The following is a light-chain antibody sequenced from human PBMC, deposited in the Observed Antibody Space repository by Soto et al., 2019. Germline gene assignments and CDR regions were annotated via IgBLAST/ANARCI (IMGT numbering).Light chain of an antibody. CDR3: HQSGGSPLVT. CDR1: QSVYNNY. J-gene: IGKJ4*01. CDR2: GAS. V-gene: IGKV3-20*01. Sequence: EVVLTQSPGTLSLSPGERASLSCRASQSVYNNYLAWYQQKPGQSPRLLIYGASSRATGIPDRFSGSGSGTDFSLTISRLEPVDFAVYYCHQSGGSPLVTFGGGTKVEMK.